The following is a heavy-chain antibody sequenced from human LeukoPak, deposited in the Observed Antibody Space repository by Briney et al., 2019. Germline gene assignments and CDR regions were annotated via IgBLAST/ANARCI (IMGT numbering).Heavy chain of an antibody. D-gene: IGHD4-11*01. CDR2: ISGSGGST. CDR1: GFTFSSYA. CDR3: AKDSTFYSNYGYFDY. V-gene: IGHV3-23*01. J-gene: IGHJ4*02. Sequence: GGSLRLSCAASGFTFSSYAMSWVRQAPGKGLEWVSAISGSGGSTYYADSVKGRFTISRDNSKNTLYLQMNSLRAEDTAVYYCAKDSTFYSNYGYFDYWGQGTLVTVSS.